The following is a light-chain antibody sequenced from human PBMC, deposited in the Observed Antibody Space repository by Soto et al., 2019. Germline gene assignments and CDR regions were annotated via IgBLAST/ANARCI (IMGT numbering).Light chain of an antibody. Sequence: RLSPDTMSVAPGERATLSCRASQSVSNNYLAWYQQKPGQAPRLLIYGASNRATGIPDRFSGSGSGTEFTLTASTLPCEAFPLYYWPPHTNWPKTFRQGTKVDIK. V-gene: IGKV3D-15*01. CDR1: QSVSNN. CDR2: GAS. CDR3: PPHTNWPKT. J-gene: IGKJ1*01.